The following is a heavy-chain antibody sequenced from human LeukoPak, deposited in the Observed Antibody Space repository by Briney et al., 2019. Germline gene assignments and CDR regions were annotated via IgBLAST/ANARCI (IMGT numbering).Heavy chain of an antibody. D-gene: IGHD2-15*01. CDR2: MHPGNGNT. J-gene: IGHJ4*02. V-gene: IGHV1-2*02. CDR3: AREVSYCVGGDCYSFDF. Sequence: ASVTVSCTSSAYRFISNYIQWVRQAPGLGPERIGWMHPGNGNTRYAEKFQGRVTMTRDTSINTAYVDLSSLRSDDTAVYYCAREVSYCVGGDCYSFDFWGQGTQITVSS. CDR1: AYRFISNY.